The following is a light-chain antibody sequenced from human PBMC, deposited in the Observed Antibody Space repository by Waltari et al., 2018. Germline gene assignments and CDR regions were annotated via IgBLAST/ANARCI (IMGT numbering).Light chain of an antibody. CDR2: FGS. CDR3: MQALQTPT. V-gene: IGKV2-28*01. Sequence: DIVMTQSPLSLPVTPGEPASISCRSSQSLLHSNGYNYLDWYLQKPGQSPQLLFYFGSNRASGVPDRFSGSGSGTDFTLKISRVEAEDVGVYYCMQALQTPTFGQGTKLEIK. J-gene: IGKJ2*01. CDR1: QSLLHSNGYNY.